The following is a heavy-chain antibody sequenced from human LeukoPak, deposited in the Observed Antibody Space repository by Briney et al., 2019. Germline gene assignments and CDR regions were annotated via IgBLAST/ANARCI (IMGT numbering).Heavy chain of an antibody. V-gene: IGHV4-4*09. J-gene: IGHJ6*03. Sequence: SETLSLTFTVSGGSISSYYWSWIRQPPGKGLEWIGCIYTSGSTNYNPSLKSRVVISVDRSKNQVSLKVTPATATDTAAYYCARLINYYSYYYMDVWGTGTSVTVSS. CDR2: IYTSGST. CDR3: ARLINYYSYYYMDV. D-gene: IGHD2-8*01. CDR1: GGSISSYY.